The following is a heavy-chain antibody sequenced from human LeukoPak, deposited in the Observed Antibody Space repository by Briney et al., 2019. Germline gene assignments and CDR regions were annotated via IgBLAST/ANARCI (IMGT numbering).Heavy chain of an antibody. J-gene: IGHJ5*02. Sequence: ASVKVSCKASGYTFTGYYMHWVRQAPGQGLEWMGWINPNGGGTNYAQKFQGRVTMTRDTSITTAYTELSRLTSDDTAVYYCARDSMIRGVPNWFDPWGQGTLVTVSS. V-gene: IGHV1-2*02. D-gene: IGHD3-10*01. CDR1: GYTFTGYY. CDR2: INPNGGGT. CDR3: ARDSMIRGVPNWFDP.